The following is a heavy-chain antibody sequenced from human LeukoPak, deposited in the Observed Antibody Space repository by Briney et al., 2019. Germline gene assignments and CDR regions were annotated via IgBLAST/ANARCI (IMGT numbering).Heavy chain of an antibody. CDR2: IRSKANSHAT. J-gene: IGHJ4*02. CDR1: GFILSGSA. CDR3: ARRGDYSASGDY. Sequence: GGSLRLSCAASGFILSGSAVHWVRQASGKGLEWVGRIRSKANSHATAYAASVKGRFTIFRDDSKNTAYLQMNSLKIEDTAMYYCARRGDYSASGDYWGQGTLVTVSS. D-gene: IGHD3-10*01. V-gene: IGHV3-73*01.